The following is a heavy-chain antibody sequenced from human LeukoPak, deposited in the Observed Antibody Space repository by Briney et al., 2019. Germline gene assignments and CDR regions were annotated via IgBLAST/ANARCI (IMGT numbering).Heavy chain of an antibody. CDR1: GYTFTTYG. Sequence: EASVKDSCKASGYTFTTYGISWVRQAPGQGLEWMGWISAYNGNTKYAQKLQGRVTMTTDTSTSTAYMELRSMRSDDTAVYYCARDKTQIWFGEGLWYFDYWGQGTLVTVSS. J-gene: IGHJ4*02. D-gene: IGHD3-10*01. CDR3: ARDKTQIWFGEGLWYFDY. V-gene: IGHV1-18*01. CDR2: ISAYNGNT.